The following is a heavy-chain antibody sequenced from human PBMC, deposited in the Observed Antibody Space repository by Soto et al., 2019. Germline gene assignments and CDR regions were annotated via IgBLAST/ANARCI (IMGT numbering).Heavy chain of an antibody. CDR3: ARDQYYYDSSGPRPFDI. CDR1: GGTFSSYA. Sequence: SVKVSCKASGGTFSSYAISWLRQAPGQGLEWMGGIIPIFGTANYAQKFQGRVTITADESTSTAYMELSSLRSEDTAVYYCARDQYYYDSSGPRPFDIWGQGTMVTVSS. CDR2: IIPIFGTA. D-gene: IGHD3-22*01. V-gene: IGHV1-69*13. J-gene: IGHJ3*02.